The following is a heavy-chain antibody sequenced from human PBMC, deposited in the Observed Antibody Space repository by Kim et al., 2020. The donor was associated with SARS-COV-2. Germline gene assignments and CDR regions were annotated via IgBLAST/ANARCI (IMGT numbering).Heavy chain of an antibody. D-gene: IGHD4-17*01. J-gene: IGHJ3*01. V-gene: IGHV4-34*11. CDR3: ARLDYGDYNEAFDL. Sequence: NPSLKSRSTISIDTSTKHISLKLTSLTAADTAIYYCARLDYGDYNEAFDLWGPGTLVTVSS.